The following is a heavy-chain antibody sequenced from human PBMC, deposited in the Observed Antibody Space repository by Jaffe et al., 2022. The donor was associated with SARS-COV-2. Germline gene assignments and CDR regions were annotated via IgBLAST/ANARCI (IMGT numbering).Heavy chain of an antibody. CDR3: ARGGGITFGGEVGADFDY. Sequence: QVQLVQSGAEVKKPGASVKVSCKASGYTFTSYYMHWVRQAPGQGLEWMGIINPSGGSTSYAQKFQGRVTMTRDTSTSTVYMELSSLRSEDTAVYYCARGGGITFGGEVGADFDYWGQGTLVTVSS. J-gene: IGHJ4*02. V-gene: IGHV1-46*01. CDR1: GYTFTSYY. D-gene: IGHD3-16*01. CDR2: INPSGGST.